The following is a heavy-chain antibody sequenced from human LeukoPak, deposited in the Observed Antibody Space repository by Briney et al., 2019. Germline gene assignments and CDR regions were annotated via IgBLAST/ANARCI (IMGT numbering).Heavy chain of an antibody. CDR3: ARDSGEIDY. D-gene: IGHD3-10*01. Sequence: PSETLSLTCAVYGGSFSGYYWSWIRQPPGKGLEWIGEINHSGSTNYNPSLKGRVTISVDTSKNQFSLKLSSVTAADTAVYYCARDSGEIDYWGQGTLVTVSS. J-gene: IGHJ4*02. CDR2: INHSGST. CDR1: GGSFSGYY. V-gene: IGHV4-34*01.